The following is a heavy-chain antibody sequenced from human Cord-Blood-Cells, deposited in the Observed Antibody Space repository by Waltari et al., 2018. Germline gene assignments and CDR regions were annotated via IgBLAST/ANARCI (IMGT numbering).Heavy chain of an antibody. CDR3: ARDHKSTTTVVFDY. J-gene: IGHJ4*02. CDR2: IYHMGGT. CDR1: GYSISSGYY. Sequence: QVQLQESGPGLVKPSETLSLTCTVSGYSISSGYYWGWIRQPPGKGREWIGSIYHMGGTYDNPSLKSRVTISVDTSKNQFSLKLSSVTAADTAVYYCARDHKSTTTVVFDYWGQGTLVTVSS. D-gene: IGHD4-17*01. V-gene: IGHV4-38-2*02.